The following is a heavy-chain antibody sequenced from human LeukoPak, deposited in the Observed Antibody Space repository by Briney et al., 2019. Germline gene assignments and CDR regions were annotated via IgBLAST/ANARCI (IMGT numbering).Heavy chain of an antibody. Sequence: GGSLRLSCAPSGFTFTSYAMSCVRQAPGKGLEWVSTISGSGDSTYYADSVKGRFTISRDNSKSTLYLQMNSLRADDTAVYYCAKGVLRARPGLFDYWGQGTLVIVSS. CDR1: GFTFTSYA. D-gene: IGHD2/OR15-2a*01. V-gene: IGHV3-23*01. CDR3: AKGVLRARPGLFDY. CDR2: ISGSGDST. J-gene: IGHJ4*02.